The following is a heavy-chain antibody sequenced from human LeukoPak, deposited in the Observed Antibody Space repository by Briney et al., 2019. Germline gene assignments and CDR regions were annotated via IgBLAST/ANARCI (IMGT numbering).Heavy chain of an antibody. J-gene: IGHJ3*02. Sequence: GGSLRLSCAASGFTFSSYGMHWVRQAPGKGLEWVAVISYDGSNKYYVDSVKGRFTISRDNSKNTLYLQMNSLRAEDTAVYYCAKEAPSRWAFDIWGQGTMVTVSS. D-gene: IGHD5-24*01. CDR1: GFTFSSYG. V-gene: IGHV3-30*18. CDR2: ISYDGSNK. CDR3: AKEAPSRWAFDI.